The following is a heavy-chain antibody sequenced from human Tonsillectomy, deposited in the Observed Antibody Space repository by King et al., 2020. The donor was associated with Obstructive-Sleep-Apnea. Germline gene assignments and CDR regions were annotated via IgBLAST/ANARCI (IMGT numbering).Heavy chain of an antibody. CDR2: ISWNSGSI. Sequence: VQLVESGGGLVQPGRSLRLSCAVSGFSFDDYAMHWVRQAPGKGLEWVSGISWNSGSIGYAGSVKGRFTISRDNAKNSLYLQMNSLRAEDTALYYCAKDKGFNYDILTGYFDYWGQGTLVTVSS. CDR3: AKDKGFNYDILTGYFDY. J-gene: IGHJ4*02. CDR1: GFSFDDYA. D-gene: IGHD3-9*01. V-gene: IGHV3-9*01.